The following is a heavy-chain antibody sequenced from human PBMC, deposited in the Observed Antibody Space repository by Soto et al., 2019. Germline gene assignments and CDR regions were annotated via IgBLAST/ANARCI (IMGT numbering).Heavy chain of an antibody. V-gene: IGHV3-23*01. D-gene: IGHD1-26*01. CDR2: ITASGGRT. J-gene: IGHJ5*02. CDR1: GFTFSSYA. CDR3: AKDTRVGGLVGWVRP. Sequence: EVHLLESGGGLVQPGGSLRLSCTASGFTFSSYAMTWVRQAPGRGLEGVSGITASGGRTYYADSVKGRFTISRDNSKRKLELTMDSLRDGDTGVYYRAKDTRVGGLVGWVRPRGQGTLV.